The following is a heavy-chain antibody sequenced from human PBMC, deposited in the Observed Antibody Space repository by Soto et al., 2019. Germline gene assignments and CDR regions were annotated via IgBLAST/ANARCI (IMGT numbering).Heavy chain of an antibody. D-gene: IGHD2-15*01. CDR3: ARVGGVAARTFDY. CDR1: GGSISPFY. CDR2: LYYSGNT. J-gene: IGHJ4*02. V-gene: IGHV4-59*01. Sequence: SETLSLTCTVSGGSISPFYCSWVRQPPGKGLEWIGYLYYSGNTNYNPSLKSRVTISVDASKNQVSLRLTSVTAADTAVYYCARVGGVAARTFDYWGQGTVVTVSS.